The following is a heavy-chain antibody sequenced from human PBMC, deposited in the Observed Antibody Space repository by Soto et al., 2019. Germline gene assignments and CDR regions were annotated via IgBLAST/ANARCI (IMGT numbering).Heavy chain of an antibody. V-gene: IGHV4-34*01. CDR1: GGSFDDFY. CDR3: ARGQLVWYGDLTPYYREMDV. D-gene: IGHD3-10*01. CDR2: ISHDGGT. J-gene: IGHJ6*02. Sequence: SETLSLTCAFYGGSFDDFYWSWVRQSPGKGLEWIGEISHDGGTNYSPSLASRISISADTSKNQFSLHLKSVTAADTGLYYCARGQLVWYGDLTPYYREMDVWGQGNTVNGS.